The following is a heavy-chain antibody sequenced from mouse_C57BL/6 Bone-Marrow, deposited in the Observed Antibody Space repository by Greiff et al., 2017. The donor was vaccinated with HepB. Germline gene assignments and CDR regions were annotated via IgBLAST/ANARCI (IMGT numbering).Heavy chain of an antibody. J-gene: IGHJ2*01. V-gene: IGHV1-66*01. Sequence: QVQLQQSGPELVKPGASVKISCKASGYSFTSYYIHWVKQRPGQGLEWIGWIYPGSGNTKYNEKFKGKATLTADTSSSTAYMQLSSLTSEDSAVYYCARGDTTVVEGFDYWGQGTTLTVSS. CDR3: ARGDTTVVEGFDY. D-gene: IGHD1-1*01. CDR1: GYSFTSYY. CDR2: IYPGSGNT.